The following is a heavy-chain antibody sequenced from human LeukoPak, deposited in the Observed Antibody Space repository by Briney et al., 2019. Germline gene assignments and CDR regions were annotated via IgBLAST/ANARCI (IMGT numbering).Heavy chain of an antibody. V-gene: IGHV1-69*06. D-gene: IGHD3-9*01. J-gene: IGHJ5*02. CDR3: ARAFYDILTGYYPSWFDP. Sequence: GASVKVSCKASGGTFSSYAISWVRQAPGQGLEWMGRIIPIFGTANYAQKFQGRVTIIADKSTSTAYMELSSLRSEDTAVYYCARAFYDILTGYYPSWFDPWGQGTLATVSS. CDR2: IIPIFGTA. CDR1: GGTFSSYA.